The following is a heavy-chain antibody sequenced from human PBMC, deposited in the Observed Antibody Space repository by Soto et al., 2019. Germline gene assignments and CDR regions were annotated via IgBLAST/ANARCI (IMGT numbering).Heavy chain of an antibody. V-gene: IGHV4-31*03. Sequence: SETLSLTCTVSGGSISSGGYYWSWIRQHPGKGLEWIGYIYYSGSTYYNPSLKSRVTISVDTSKNQFSLKLSSVTAADTAVYYCARGESSSSSPVGMDVWGQGTTVTVSS. D-gene: IGHD6-6*01. J-gene: IGHJ6*02. CDR1: GGSISSGGYY. CDR3: ARGESSSSSPVGMDV. CDR2: IYYSGST.